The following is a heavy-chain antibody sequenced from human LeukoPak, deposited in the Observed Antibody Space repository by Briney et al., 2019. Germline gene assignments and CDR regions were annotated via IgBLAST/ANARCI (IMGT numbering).Heavy chain of an antibody. V-gene: IGHV1-8*01. Sequence: ASVKVSCKASGYTFTSYDINWVRQATGQGLEWMGWMNPNSGNTGYAQKFQGRVTMTRNTSISTAYMELSRLRSDDPAVYYCARESGRSFDLWGRGTLVTVSS. CDR2: MNPNSGNT. CDR1: GYTFTSYD. D-gene: IGHD1-14*01. J-gene: IGHJ2*01. CDR3: ARESGRSFDL.